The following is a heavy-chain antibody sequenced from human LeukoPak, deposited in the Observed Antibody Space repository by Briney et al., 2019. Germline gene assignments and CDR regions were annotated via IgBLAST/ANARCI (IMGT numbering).Heavy chain of an antibody. D-gene: IGHD6-19*01. CDR2: IKQDGSEK. V-gene: IGHV3-7*01. J-gene: IGHJ5*02. CDR3: ARARTSSGWYGGNWFDP. Sequence: SSGSYYWSWIRQPAGKGLEWVANIKQDGSEKYYVDSVKGRFTISRDNAKNSLYLQMNSLRAEDTAVYYCARARTSSGWYGGNWFDPWGQGTLVTVSS. CDR1: SSGSYY.